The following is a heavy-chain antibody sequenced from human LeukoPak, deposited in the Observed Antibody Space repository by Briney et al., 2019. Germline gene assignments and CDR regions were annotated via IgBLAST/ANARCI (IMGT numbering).Heavy chain of an antibody. Sequence: SVKVSCKASGGTFSSYAISWVRQAPGQGLEWMGGIIPISGTANYAQKFQGRVTITADESTSTAYMELSSLRSEDTAVYYCARDPGAPLNCFDPWGQGTLVTDSS. CDR2: IIPISGTA. J-gene: IGHJ5*02. V-gene: IGHV1-69*13. CDR1: GGTFSSYA. CDR3: ARDPGAPLNCFDP. D-gene: IGHD7-27*01.